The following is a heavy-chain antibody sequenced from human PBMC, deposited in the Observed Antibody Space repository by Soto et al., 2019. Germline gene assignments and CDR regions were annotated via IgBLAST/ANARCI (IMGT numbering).Heavy chain of an antibody. D-gene: IGHD3-10*01. CDR3: AKGRGVQTSVDY. Sequence: PXGSLRLSCAASGFTFSSYAMSWVRQAPGKGLDWVSAISGSGGSTYYADSVKGRFTISRDNSKNTLYLQMNSLRAEDTAVYYCAKGRGVQTSVDYWGQGNLVTVSS. J-gene: IGHJ4*02. CDR2: ISGSGGST. CDR1: GFTFSSYA. V-gene: IGHV3-23*01.